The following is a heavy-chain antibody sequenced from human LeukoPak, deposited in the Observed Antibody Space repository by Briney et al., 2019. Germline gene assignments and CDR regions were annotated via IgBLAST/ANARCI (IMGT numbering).Heavy chain of an antibody. CDR1: GFTFSSYW. CDR2: INYDGSST. CDR3: ARGDYEMDV. Sequence: PWGSLRLSCEVSGFTFSSYWMNWVRHVPGKGPVLVSRINYDGSSTNYADSVKGRFTISRDNAKNTLYLQKSSLRAEDTAVYFCARGDYEMDVWGQGTTVTVSS. V-gene: IGHV3-74*01. J-gene: IGHJ6*01.